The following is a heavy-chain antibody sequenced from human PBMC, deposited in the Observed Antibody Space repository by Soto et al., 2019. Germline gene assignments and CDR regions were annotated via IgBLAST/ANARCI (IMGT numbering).Heavy chain of an antibody. CDR1: GFAVSANY. J-gene: IGHJ4*02. Sequence: EAPLVGSGGGLVQPGGSLRLSCAASGFAVSANYLSWVRQAPGKGLEWVSLIYSGGDTDYADSVRGRFTICRDNSKNTLDLQMNILKAEDMAVYYCATRMTTAPYWGQGALVNVSS. CDR3: ATRMTTAPY. CDR2: IYSGGDT. D-gene: IGHD4-17*01. V-gene: IGHV3-66*01.